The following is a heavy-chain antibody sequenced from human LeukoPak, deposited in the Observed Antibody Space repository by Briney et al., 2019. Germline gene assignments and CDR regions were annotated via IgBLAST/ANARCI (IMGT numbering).Heavy chain of an antibody. CDR1: GYTFTSYA. D-gene: IGHD6-19*01. J-gene: IGHJ4*02. V-gene: IGHV7-4-1*02. Sequence: ASVKVSCKASGYTFTSYAMNWVRQAPGQGLEWMGWINTNTGNPTYAQGFTERFVFSLDTSVSTTYLQISSLKAEDTAVYYCARDFWNSGWYQHNRLLGDYWGQGTLVTVSS. CDR3: ARDFWNSGWYQHNRLLGDY. CDR2: INTNTGNP.